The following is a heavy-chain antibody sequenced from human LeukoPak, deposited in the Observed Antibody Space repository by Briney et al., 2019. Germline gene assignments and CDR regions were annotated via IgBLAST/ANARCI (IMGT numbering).Heavy chain of an antibody. V-gene: IGHV1-2*06. J-gene: IGHJ4*02. CDR3: ASHYGPGPV. CDR2: IQPKSGST. CDR1: GYTFNDHH. Sequence: ASVKVSCKASGYTFNDHHIHWVRQAPGQGLEWMGRIQPKSGSTDYARKFQGRATMTRDTSTTTGYMELTSLMFDDTAVYYCASHYGPGPVWGQGTLVTVS. D-gene: IGHD3-10*01.